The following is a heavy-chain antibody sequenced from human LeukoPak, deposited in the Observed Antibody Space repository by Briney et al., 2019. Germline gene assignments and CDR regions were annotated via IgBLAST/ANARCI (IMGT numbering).Heavy chain of an antibody. J-gene: IGHJ5*02. D-gene: IGHD2-2*02. CDR3: ARSFVVVPGAIDWFDP. V-gene: IGHV7-4-1*02. CDR2: INTNTGNP. Sequence: ASVKVSCKASGYTFSSYAMNWVRQSPGQGLEWMGWINTNTGNPVYAQGFTGRLVFSLDTLVRTAYLQINSLKAEDTAVYYCARSFVVVPGAIDWFDPWGQGTLVTVSS. CDR1: GYTFSSYA.